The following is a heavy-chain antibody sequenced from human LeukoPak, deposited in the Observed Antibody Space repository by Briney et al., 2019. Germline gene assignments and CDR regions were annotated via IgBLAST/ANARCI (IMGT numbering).Heavy chain of an antibody. Sequence: PGGPLRLSCAASGFTFSSYGMHWVRQAPGKGLEWVAVIWYDGSNKYYADSVKGRFTISRDNPKNTLYLQMNSLRAEDTAVYYCARDEVAAAARYNWFDPWGQGTLVTVSS. J-gene: IGHJ5*02. CDR3: ARDEVAAAARYNWFDP. CDR2: IWYDGSNK. CDR1: GFTFSSYG. V-gene: IGHV3-33*01. D-gene: IGHD6-13*01.